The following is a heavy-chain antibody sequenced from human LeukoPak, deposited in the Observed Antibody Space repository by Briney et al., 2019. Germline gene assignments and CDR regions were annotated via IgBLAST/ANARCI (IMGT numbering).Heavy chain of an antibody. CDR1: GFTFSDYY. CDR2: ISYDGSNK. Sequence: GGSLRLSCAASGFTFSDYYMSWIRQAPGKGLEWVAVISYDGSNKYYADSVKGQFTISRDNSKNTLYLQMNSLRAEDTAVYYCARARGYSYGPWDYWGQGALVTVSS. V-gene: IGHV3-30-3*01. CDR3: ARARGYSYGPWDY. J-gene: IGHJ4*02. D-gene: IGHD5-18*01.